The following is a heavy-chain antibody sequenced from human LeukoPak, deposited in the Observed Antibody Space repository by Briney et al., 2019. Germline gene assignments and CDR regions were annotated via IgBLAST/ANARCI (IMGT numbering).Heavy chain of an antibody. CDR1: GGSFSGYY. Sequence: SETLSLTCAVYGGSFSGYYWSWIRQPPGKGLEWIGEINHSGSTNYNPSLKSRVTISVDTSENQFSLKLSSVTAADTAVYYCARGRGYYDSSFDYYYYMDVWGKGTTVTVSS. D-gene: IGHD3-22*01. CDR2: INHSGST. V-gene: IGHV4-34*01. CDR3: ARGRGYYDSSFDYYYYMDV. J-gene: IGHJ6*03.